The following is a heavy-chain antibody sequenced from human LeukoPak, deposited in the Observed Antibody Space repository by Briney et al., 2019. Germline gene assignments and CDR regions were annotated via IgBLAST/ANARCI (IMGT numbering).Heavy chain of an antibody. CDR2: ISYDGSNK. CDR3: AKEPAVYYDGDI. J-gene: IGHJ3*02. D-gene: IGHD3-22*01. V-gene: IGHV3-30*18. CDR1: GFTFSSYT. Sequence: GGSLRLSCAASGFTFSSYTMNWVRQAPGKGLEWVAVISYDGSNKYYADSVKGRFTISRDNSKNTLYLQMNSLRAEDTAVYYCAKEPAVYYDGDIWGQGTMVTVSS.